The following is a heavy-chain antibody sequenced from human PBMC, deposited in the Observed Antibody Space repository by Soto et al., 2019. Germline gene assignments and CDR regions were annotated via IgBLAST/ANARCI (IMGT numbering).Heavy chain of an antibody. Sequence: SETLSLTCTVSGGSISSYYWSWIRQPPGKGLEWIGYIYYSGSTNYNPSLKSRVTISVDTSKNQFSLKLSSVTAADTAVYYCARSSIAARRWFAPWGQGTLVTVSS. CDR3: ARSSIAARRWFAP. CDR1: GGSISSYY. D-gene: IGHD6-6*01. CDR2: IYYSGST. J-gene: IGHJ5*02. V-gene: IGHV4-59*01.